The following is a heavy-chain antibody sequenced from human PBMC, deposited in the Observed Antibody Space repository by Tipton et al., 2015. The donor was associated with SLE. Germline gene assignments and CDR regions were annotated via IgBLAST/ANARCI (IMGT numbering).Heavy chain of an antibody. CDR1: GGSFSGYY. CDR3: ARGSSLVVPRDFSATWYFDL. CDR2: INHSGST. D-gene: IGHD2-2*01. V-gene: IGHV4-34*01. Sequence: LRLSCAVYGGSFSGYYWSWIRQPPGKGLAGIGEINHSGSTNYNPSLKSRATITVDTSNNHFSLRLSSVTAADTAVYYCARGSSLVVPRDFSATWYFDLWGRGALGTVSS. J-gene: IGHJ2*01.